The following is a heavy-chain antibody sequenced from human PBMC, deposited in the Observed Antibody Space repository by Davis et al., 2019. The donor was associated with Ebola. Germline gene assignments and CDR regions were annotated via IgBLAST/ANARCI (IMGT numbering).Heavy chain of an antibody. Sequence: ASVKVSCKASGYTFTSYGISWVRQAPGQGLEWMGWISAYNGNTNYAQKLQGRVTMTTDTSTSTAYMELRSLRSDDTAVYYCARVIPPKYSSSWYNWFDPWGQGTLVTVSS. V-gene: IGHV1-18*01. CDR3: ARVIPPKYSSSWYNWFDP. CDR1: GYTFTSYG. J-gene: IGHJ5*02. D-gene: IGHD6-13*01. CDR2: ISAYNGNT.